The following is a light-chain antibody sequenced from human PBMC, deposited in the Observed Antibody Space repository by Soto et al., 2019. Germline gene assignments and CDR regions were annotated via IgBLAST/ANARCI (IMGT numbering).Light chain of an antibody. CDR2: EVT. CDR3: CSYAGSSSSI. CDR1: SSDVGTYNL. J-gene: IGLJ1*01. Sequence: QSVLTQPAYVSGSPGQSITISCSGTSSDVGTYNLVSWYQQYPGKAPRLMIYEVTKRPSGVSNRFSGSKSGNTASLTISGLQPEDEADYYCCSYAGSSSSIFGTGTKVTVL. V-gene: IGLV2-23*02.